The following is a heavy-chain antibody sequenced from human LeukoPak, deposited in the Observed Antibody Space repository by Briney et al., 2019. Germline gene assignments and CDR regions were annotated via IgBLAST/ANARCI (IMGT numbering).Heavy chain of an antibody. J-gene: IGHJ4*02. V-gene: IGHV3-66*04. CDR3: ARLGGVGPEWALPEDF. Sequence: PGGSLRLSCAASGVSVISTYMSWVRQAPGKGLEWVSVVYSGGFTYYADSVKGRFIISRDSSQNTMYLQMNTLRAEDTGVYYCARLGGVGPEWALPEDFWGQGTPVTVSS. D-gene: IGHD1-26*01. CDR2: VYSGGFT. CDR1: GVSVISTY.